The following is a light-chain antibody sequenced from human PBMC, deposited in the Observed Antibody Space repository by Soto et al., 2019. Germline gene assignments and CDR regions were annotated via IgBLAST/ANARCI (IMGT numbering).Light chain of an antibody. CDR2: DVS. J-gene: IGKJ4*01. CDR3: QQANSFPLT. Sequence: DIQMTQSPSSVSASVGDRVTITCRASQGINRWLAWYQQKLGKAPKLLIFDVSSLQSGVPSRFSGSGSGTDFTLTISSLQPEDFATYYCQQANSFPLTFGGGTKVDIK. V-gene: IGKV1D-12*01. CDR1: QGINRW.